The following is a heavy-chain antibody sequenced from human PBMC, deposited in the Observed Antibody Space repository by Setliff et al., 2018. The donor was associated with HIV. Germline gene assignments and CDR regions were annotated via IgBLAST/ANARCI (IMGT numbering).Heavy chain of an antibody. V-gene: IGHV3-30*04. CDR3: ARPYSSSWYLGMDV. D-gene: IGHD6-13*01. Sequence: PGGSLRLSCAASGFTFRSYSMHWVRQAPGKGLVWVAVISYDGSNKYYADSVKGRFTISRDNSKNTLYLQMNSLRAEDTAVYYCARPYSSSWYLGMDVWGQGTTVTVSS. CDR2: ISYDGSNK. CDR1: GFTFRSYS. J-gene: IGHJ6*02.